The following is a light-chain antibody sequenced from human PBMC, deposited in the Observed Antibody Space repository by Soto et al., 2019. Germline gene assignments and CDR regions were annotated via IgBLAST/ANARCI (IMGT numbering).Light chain of an antibody. CDR2: GAS. V-gene: IGKV3-20*01. CDR3: QQYSNSSMG. J-gene: IGKJ1*01. Sequence: EIVLTQSPGTLSLSPGERATLSCRASQSVSSAYLAWYQHKPGQAPRLLIYGASSRATGIPDRFSGSGSGTDFTLIISRLEPEDFAVYYCQQYSNSSMGFGQGTKVDIK. CDR1: QSVSSAY.